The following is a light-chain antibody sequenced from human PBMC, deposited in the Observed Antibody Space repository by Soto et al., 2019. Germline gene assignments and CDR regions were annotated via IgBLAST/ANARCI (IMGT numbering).Light chain of an antibody. CDR1: QSLVHSNGNTY. CDR2: KVS. CDR3: MQGTHWPRT. Sequence: DVVMTQSPLSLPVTLGQPASISCRSSQSLVHSNGNTYLNWFKQRPGQSPRRLLYKVSIRDSGVPDRFSGSGSGPDFTLKISRVEADDVGVYYCMQGTHWPRTFGQGTKVDIK. V-gene: IGKV2-30*02. J-gene: IGKJ1*01.